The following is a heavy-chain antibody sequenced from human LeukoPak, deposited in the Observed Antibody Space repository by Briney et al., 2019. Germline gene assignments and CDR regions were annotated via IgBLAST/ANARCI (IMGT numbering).Heavy chain of an antibody. V-gene: IGHV3-11*01. CDR2: ISSSGSSI. D-gene: IGHD6-19*01. J-gene: IGHJ4*02. CDR1: GFTFSDYY. CDR3: ARFQLLAVAGGYYFDF. Sequence: GGSLRLSCAASGFTFSDYYMSWIRQAPGKGLEWVSYISSSGSSIYYADSVKGRFTISRDNAKNSLYLQMNSLGAEDTAVYYCARFQLLAVAGGYYFDFWGQGTLVTVSS.